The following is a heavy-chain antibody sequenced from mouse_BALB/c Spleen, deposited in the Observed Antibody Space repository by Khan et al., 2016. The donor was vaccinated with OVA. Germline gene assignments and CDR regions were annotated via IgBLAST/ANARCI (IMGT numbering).Heavy chain of an antibody. CDR1: GFDFSRYW. J-gene: IGHJ4*01. CDR3: ARGLRRYYYAMDY. CDR2: INPDSSTI. V-gene: IGHV4-1*02. Sequence: EVKLLESGGGLVQPGGSLKLSCAASGFDFSRYWMSWVRQAPRKGLEWIGEINPDSSTINYTPSLKDKFIISRDNAKNTLYLQMSKVRSEDTALYYCARGLRRYYYAMDYWGQGTSVTVSS. D-gene: IGHD2-2*01.